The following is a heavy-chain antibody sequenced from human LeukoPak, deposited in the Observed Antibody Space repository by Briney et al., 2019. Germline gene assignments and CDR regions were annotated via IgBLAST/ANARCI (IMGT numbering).Heavy chain of an antibody. CDR1: GFTFSSYW. Sequence: GGSLRLSCAASGFTFSSYWMHWVRQAPGKGLEWMANIKQDGSEKYYVDSVKGRFTISRDNAKNSLYLQMNSLRAEDTAVYYCAREWAVPAASGLDVWGKGTTVTVSS. CDR3: AREWAVPAASGLDV. J-gene: IGHJ6*04. CDR2: IKQDGSEK. D-gene: IGHD2-2*01. V-gene: IGHV3-7*01.